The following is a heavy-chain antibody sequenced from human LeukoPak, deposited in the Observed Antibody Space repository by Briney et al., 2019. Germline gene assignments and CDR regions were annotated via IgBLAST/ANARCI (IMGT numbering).Heavy chain of an antibody. CDR2: IYYSGST. V-gene: IGHV4-59*11. CDR1: GGSISSHY. J-gene: IGHJ4*02. Sequence: SETLSLTCTVSGGSISSHYWSWIRQPPGKGLEWIGYIYYSGSTNYNPSLKSRVTISVDTSKNQFSLKLNSVTAADTAIYYCARDMNPTHYFDYWGQGTLVTVSS. D-gene: IGHD3-16*01. CDR3: ARDMNPTHYFDY.